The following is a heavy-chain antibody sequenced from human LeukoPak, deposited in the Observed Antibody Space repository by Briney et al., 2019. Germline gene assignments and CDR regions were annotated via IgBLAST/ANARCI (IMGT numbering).Heavy chain of an antibody. CDR2: IYYSGST. V-gene: IGHV4-39*07. D-gene: IGHD3-10*01. Sequence: SETLSLTCTVSGGSISSSSYYWGWIRQPPGKGLEWIGSIYYSGSTYYNPSLKSRVTISVDTSKIQFSLKLSSVTAADTAVYYCARRGYYGPYYYYMDVWGKGTTVTISS. CDR1: GGSISSSSYY. J-gene: IGHJ6*03. CDR3: ARRGYYGPYYYYMDV.